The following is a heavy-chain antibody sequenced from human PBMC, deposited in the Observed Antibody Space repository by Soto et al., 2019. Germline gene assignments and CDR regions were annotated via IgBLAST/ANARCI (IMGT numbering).Heavy chain of an antibody. J-gene: IGHJ4*02. CDR1: GGSFSGYY. CDR3: ASVGYTYGFDY. Sequence: PXGTLSLTCAVYGGSFSGYYWTWIRQPPGKGLDWIGEINHSGSTNYNPSLKSRVTISLDTSKNQFSLNLSSVTAADTAVYYCASVGYTYGFDYWGQGTLVTVSS. CDR2: INHSGST. V-gene: IGHV4-34*01. D-gene: IGHD5-18*01.